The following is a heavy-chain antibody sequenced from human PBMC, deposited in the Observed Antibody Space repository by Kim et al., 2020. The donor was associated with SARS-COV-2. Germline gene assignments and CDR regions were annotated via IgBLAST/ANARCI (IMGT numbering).Heavy chain of an antibody. CDR1: GFTFSSYS. D-gene: IGHD3-10*01. CDR2: ISSSSTI. J-gene: IGHJ4*02. V-gene: IGHV3-48*04. CDR3: AIQLWFGELYDY. Sequence: GGSLRLSCAASGFTFSSYSMNWVRQAPGKGLEWVSYISSSSTIYYADSVKGRFTISRDNAKNSLYLQMNSLRAEDTAVYYCAIQLWFGELYDYWGQGTLVTVSS.